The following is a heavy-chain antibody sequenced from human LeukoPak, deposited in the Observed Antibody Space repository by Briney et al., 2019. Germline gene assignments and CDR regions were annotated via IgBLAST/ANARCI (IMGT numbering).Heavy chain of an antibody. V-gene: IGHV3-23*01. CDR2: ISGSGGST. D-gene: IGHD3-22*01. J-gene: IGHJ3*02. CDR1: GFTFSSYA. Sequence: GGSLRLSCAASGFTFSSYAMSWVRQAPGKGLEWVSAISGSGGSTYYADSVKGRFTISRDNAKNSLYLQMNSLRAEDTAVYYCARYGYYDSSGYYDDDAFDIWGQGTMVTVSS. CDR3: ARYGYYDSSGYYDDDAFDI.